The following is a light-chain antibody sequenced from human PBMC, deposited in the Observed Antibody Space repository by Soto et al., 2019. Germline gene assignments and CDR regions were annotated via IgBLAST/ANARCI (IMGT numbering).Light chain of an antibody. CDR1: SSDVGGYKY. Sequence: QSALTQPASVSGSPGQSITISCTGTSSDVGGYKYVSWYQQHPGKAPKLMIYEVSDRPSGVSSRFSASTSGNTASLTISGLQTEDEADYYCSSYTSRSTWVFGGGTQLTVL. V-gene: IGLV2-14*01. J-gene: IGLJ3*02. CDR2: EVS. CDR3: SSYTSRSTWV.